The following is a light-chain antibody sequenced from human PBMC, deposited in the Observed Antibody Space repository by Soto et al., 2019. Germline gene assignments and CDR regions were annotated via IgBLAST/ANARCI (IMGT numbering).Light chain of an antibody. V-gene: IGKV3-15*01. Sequence: EIGMTQSPATLSVSPGERAALSCRASQSVRSNFAWYQQKPGQAPRLLIFGASTRASGIPARFSGSGSGTEFTLTINSLEPQDFAVYYCQQRNVWPPITFGQGTRLEIK. J-gene: IGKJ5*01. CDR1: QSVRSN. CDR2: GAS. CDR3: QQRNVWPPIT.